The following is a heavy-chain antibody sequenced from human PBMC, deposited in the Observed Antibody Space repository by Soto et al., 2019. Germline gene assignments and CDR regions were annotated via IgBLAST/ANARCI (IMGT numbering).Heavy chain of an antibody. CDR2: INPNSGGT. CDR1: GYTFTGYY. V-gene: IGHV1-2*02. CDR3: ARERWAPRGIYYYYGMDV. D-gene: IGHD3-16*01. Sequence: ASVKVSCKASGYTFTGYYMHWVRQAPGQGLEWMGWINPNSGGTNYAQKFQGRVTMTRDTSISTAYMELSRLRSDDTAVYYCARERWAPRGIYYYYGMDVWGQGTTVTVSS. J-gene: IGHJ6*02.